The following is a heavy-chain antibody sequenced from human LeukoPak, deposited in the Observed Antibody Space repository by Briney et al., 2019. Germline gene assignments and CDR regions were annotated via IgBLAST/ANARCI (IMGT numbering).Heavy chain of an antibody. D-gene: IGHD4-17*01. CDR2: IYYTGST. V-gene: IGHV4-59*01. CDR1: GGSFSGYY. J-gene: IGHJ4*02. Sequence: SETLSLTCAVYGGSFSGYYWSWIRQPPGKGLEFIAYIYYTGSTSYNPSLKSRVTTSVDTSKNQFSLEVTSVTAADTAVYYCARTYGDYRFDYWGQGILVTVSS. CDR3: ARTYGDYRFDY.